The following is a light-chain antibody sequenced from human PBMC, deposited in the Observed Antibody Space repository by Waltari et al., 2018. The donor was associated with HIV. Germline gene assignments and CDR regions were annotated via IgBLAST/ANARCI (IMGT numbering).Light chain of an antibody. CDR3: CSYADTYFVV. Sequence: QSALTQPRSVSGSPGQSVTISCTGTSSDVGGYNYVSWYQHHPNKGPKLLVYDVTKRPSRVPECLSGSKSGNTSSLTISGLQDEEEADYYCCSYADTYFVVFGGRTTLTVL. J-gene: IGLJ2*01. CDR1: SSDVGGYNY. V-gene: IGLV2-11*01. CDR2: DVT.